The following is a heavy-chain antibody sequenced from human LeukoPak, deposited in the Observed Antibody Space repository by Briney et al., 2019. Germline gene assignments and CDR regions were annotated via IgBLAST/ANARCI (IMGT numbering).Heavy chain of an antibody. CDR1: GGSISSGDYY. CDR2: IYYSGST. J-gene: IGHJ5*02. D-gene: IGHD1-26*01. Sequence: SETLSLTCTVSGGSISSGDYYWSWIRQPPGKGLEWIGYIYYSGSTYYNPSLKSRVTISVDTSKNQFSLKLSSVTAADTAVYYCASGSSTWWFDPWGQGTLVTVSS. V-gene: IGHV4-30-4*02. CDR3: ASGSSTWWFDP.